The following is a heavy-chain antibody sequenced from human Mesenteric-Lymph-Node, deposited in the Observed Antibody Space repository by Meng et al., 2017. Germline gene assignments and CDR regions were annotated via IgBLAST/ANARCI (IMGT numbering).Heavy chain of an antibody. J-gene: IGHJ5*02. Sequence: QVKLQQWGAGLLKPSETLSLTCAVYGGSFSGYYWSWIRQPPGKGLEWIGCIYYSGSTYYNPSLKGRVTISVDTSKNQFSLNLSSVTAADTAVYYCARGQRSYSGSYPEWFDPWGQGTLVTVSS. CDR2: IYYSGST. V-gene: IGHV4-34*01. CDR3: ARGQRSYSGSYPEWFDP. CDR1: GGSFSGYY. D-gene: IGHD1-26*01.